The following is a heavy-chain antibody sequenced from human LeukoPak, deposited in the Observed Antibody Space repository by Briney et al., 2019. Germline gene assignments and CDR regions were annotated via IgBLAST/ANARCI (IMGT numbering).Heavy chain of an antibody. CDR3: ARDWNYVFDY. V-gene: IGHV3-33*01. D-gene: IGHD1-7*01. Sequence: PGRSLRLSCAASGFTFSSYGMHWVRQAPGKGLEWVAVIWYDGSNKHYADSVKGRFTISRDNSKNTLYLQMNSLRAEDTAVYYCARDWNYVFDYWGQGTLVTASS. J-gene: IGHJ4*02. CDR2: IWYDGSNK. CDR1: GFTFSSYG.